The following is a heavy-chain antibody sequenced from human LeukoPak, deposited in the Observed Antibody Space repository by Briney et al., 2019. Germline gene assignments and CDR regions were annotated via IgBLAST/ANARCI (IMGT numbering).Heavy chain of an antibody. CDR1: GVSIKSSFYY. CDR2: VYYTGST. CDR3: ARGDCSGGSCYSDY. V-gene: IGHV4-39*07. Sequence: SETLSLTCTVTGVSIKSSFYYWAWIRQHPGKGLEWIGAVYYTGSTDYNPSLQSRVTLSVDTSKNQFSLKLTYVTAADTAVYYCARGDCSGGSCYSDYWGRGTLVTVSS. D-gene: IGHD2-15*01. J-gene: IGHJ4*02.